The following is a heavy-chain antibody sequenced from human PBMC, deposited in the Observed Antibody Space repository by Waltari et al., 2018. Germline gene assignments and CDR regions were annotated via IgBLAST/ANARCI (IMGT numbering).Heavy chain of an antibody. J-gene: IGHJ6*03. V-gene: IGHV3-13*01. Sequence: EVQLVESGGGLVQPGGSLRLSCAASGFTFSSYDMHWVRPATGKGLEWVSAIGTAGDTYYPGSVKGRFTISRENAKNSLYLQMNSLRAGDTAVYYCARGGPFGEFGYYMDVWGKGTTVTVSS. CDR2: IGTAGDT. CDR1: GFTFSSYD. D-gene: IGHD3-10*01. CDR3: ARGGPFGEFGYYMDV.